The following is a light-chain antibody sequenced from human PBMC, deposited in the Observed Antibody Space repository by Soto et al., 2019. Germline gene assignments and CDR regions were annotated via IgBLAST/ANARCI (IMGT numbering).Light chain of an antibody. J-gene: IGKJ5*01. CDR2: DAS. CDR1: QTISSY. Sequence: DIQMTQSPSSLSASVGDRVTISCRASQTISSYLNWYQQKPGKAPKLLIYDASSLQSGVPSRFSASGSGTDFSLTIRSLQPEDFATYYCQQRESAPITFGQGTRLEIK. V-gene: IGKV1-39*01. CDR3: QQRESAPIT.